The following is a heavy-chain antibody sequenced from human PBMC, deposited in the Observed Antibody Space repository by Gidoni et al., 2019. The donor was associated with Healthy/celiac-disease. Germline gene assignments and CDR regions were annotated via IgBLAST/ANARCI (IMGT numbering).Heavy chain of an antibody. J-gene: IGHJ6*02. CDR1: GGSISSSSYY. CDR2: IYYSGST. D-gene: IGHD2-15*01. CDR3: ARLGYCSGGSCYSNLGSYYYYGMDV. Sequence: QLQLQESGPGLVKPSETLSLTCTVSGGSISSSSYYWGWIRQPPGKGLEWIGSIYYSGSTYYNPSLKSRVTISVDTSKNQFSLKLSSVTAADTAVYYCARLGYCSGGSCYSNLGSYYYYGMDVWGQGTTVTVSS. V-gene: IGHV4-39*01.